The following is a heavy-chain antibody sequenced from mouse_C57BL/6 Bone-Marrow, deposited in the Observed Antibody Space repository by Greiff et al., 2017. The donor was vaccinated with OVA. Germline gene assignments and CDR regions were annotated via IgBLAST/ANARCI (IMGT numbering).Heavy chain of an antibody. CDR1: GYAFSSSW. J-gene: IGHJ2*01. CDR3: ARAKITTVVATRYFDY. Sequence: QVQLQQSGPELVKPGASVKISCKASGYAFSSSWMNWVKQRPGKGLEWIGRIYPGDGDTNYNGKFKGKATLTADKSSSTAYMQLSSLTSEDSAVYFCARAKITTVVATRYFDYWGQGTTLTVSS. V-gene: IGHV1-82*01. D-gene: IGHD1-1*01. CDR2: IYPGDGDT.